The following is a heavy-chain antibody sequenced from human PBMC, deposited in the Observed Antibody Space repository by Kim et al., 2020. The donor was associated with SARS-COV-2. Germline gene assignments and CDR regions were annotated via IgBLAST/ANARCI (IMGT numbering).Heavy chain of an antibody. D-gene: IGHD2-21*02. CDR2: IYPRDSSV. Sequence: GESLKISCQVPGYMFTTYWVAWVRQTPGKGLEWMGIIYPRDSSVKYHPTFQGQVTFSADKSINTAYLQWPSLKASDTARYFCAVTLTGTEVDYWGQGTLVTVS. J-gene: IGHJ4*02. V-gene: IGHV5-51*01. CDR1: GYMFTTYW. CDR3: AVTLTGTEVDY.